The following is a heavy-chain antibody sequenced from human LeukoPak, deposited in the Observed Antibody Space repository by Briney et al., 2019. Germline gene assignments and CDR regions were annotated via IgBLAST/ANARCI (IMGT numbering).Heavy chain of an antibody. Sequence: SETLSLTCAVSGGSFSSSNWWSWVRQPPGKGLEWIGEIYHSGSTNYNPSLKSRVTISVDKSENQFSLKLSSVTAADTAVYYCARVVGYYDSSGPLPDWFDPWGQGTLVTVSS. V-gene: IGHV4-4*02. CDR2: IYHSGST. D-gene: IGHD3-22*01. J-gene: IGHJ5*02. CDR3: ARVVGYYDSSGPLPDWFDP. CDR1: GGSFSSSNW.